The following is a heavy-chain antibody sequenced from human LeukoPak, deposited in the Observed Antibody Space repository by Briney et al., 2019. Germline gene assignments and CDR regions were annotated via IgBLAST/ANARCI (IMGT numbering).Heavy chain of an antibody. CDR2: ISGSGGST. CDR3: AKDYAVGSIDY. D-gene: IGHD3-16*01. Sequence: GGSLRLSCAASGLTFSSYGMSWVRQAPGKGLEWVSAISGSGGSTYYADSVKGRFTISRDNSKNTLYLQMNSLRAEDTAVYYCAKDYAVGSIDYWGQGTLVTVSS. J-gene: IGHJ4*02. CDR1: GLTFSSYG. V-gene: IGHV3-23*01.